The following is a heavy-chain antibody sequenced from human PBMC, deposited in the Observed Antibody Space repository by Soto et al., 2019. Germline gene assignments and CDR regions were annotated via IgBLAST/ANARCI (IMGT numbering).Heavy chain of an antibody. CDR2: IYYSGST. D-gene: IGHD2-8*01. CDR3: ARNNNGGVFDY. Sequence: PSETLSLTCTVSGGSISSGDYYWSWIRQPPGKGLEWIGYIYYSGSTYYNPSLKSRVTISVDTSKNQFSLKLSSVTAADTAVYYCARNNNGGVFDYWGQGTLVTVSS. J-gene: IGHJ4*02. CDR1: GGSISSGDYY. V-gene: IGHV4-30-4*01.